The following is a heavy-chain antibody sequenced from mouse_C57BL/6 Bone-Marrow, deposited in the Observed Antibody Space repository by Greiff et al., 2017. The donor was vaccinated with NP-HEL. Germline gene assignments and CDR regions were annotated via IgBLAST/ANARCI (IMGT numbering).Heavy chain of an antibody. CDR2: INPSSGYT. CDR1: GYTFTSYT. J-gene: IGHJ2*01. V-gene: IGHV1-4*01. Sequence: QVQLQQSGAELARPGASVKMSCKASGYTFTSYTMHWVKQRPGQGLEWIGYINPSSGYTKYNQKFKDKATLTADKSSSTAYMQLSSLTSEDSAVYYCARTGGGVYYFDYWGKGTTLTVSS. CDR3: ARTGGGVYYFDY. D-gene: IGHD4-1*01.